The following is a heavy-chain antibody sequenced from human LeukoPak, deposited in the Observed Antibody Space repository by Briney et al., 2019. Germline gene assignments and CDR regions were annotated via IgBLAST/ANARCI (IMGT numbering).Heavy chain of an antibody. Sequence: PGGSLRLSCAASGFTFSPYGMNWVRQAPGQGLEWVSSISSGATYIYYADSVKGRFTISRDNAQNSLFLQMNSLRTEDTAVYYCAKANAGYCSSTSCYPFDYWGQGTLVTVSS. CDR1: GFTFSPYG. CDR2: ISSGATYI. CDR3: AKANAGYCSSTSCYPFDY. J-gene: IGHJ4*02. D-gene: IGHD2-2*01. V-gene: IGHV3-21*01.